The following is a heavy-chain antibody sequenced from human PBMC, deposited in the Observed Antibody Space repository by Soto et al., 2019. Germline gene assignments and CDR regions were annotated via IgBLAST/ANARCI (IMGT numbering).Heavy chain of an antibody. CDR3: ARRYGSAFDI. CDR2: IYYSGST. J-gene: IGHJ3*02. CDR1: GGSISSYY. D-gene: IGHD3-10*01. V-gene: IGHV4-59*01. Sequence: SEALSLTCTVSGGSISSYYWSWIRQPPGKGLEWIGYIYYSGSTNYNPSLKSRVTISVDTSKNQFSLKLSSVTAADTAVYYCARRYGSAFDIWGQGTMVTVSS.